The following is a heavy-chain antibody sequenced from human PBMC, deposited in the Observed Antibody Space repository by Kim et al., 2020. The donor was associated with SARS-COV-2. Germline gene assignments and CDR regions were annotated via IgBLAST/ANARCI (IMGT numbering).Heavy chain of an antibody. D-gene: IGHD3-10*01. CDR2: IIPIFGTA. CDR3: ARALPSPSGGNAFDI. V-gene: IGHV1-69*13. CDR1: GGTFSSYA. J-gene: IGHJ3*02. Sequence: SVKVSCKASGGTFSSYAISWVGQAPGQGLEWMGGIIPIFGTANYAQKFQGRVTITADESTSTAYMELSSLRSEDTAVYYCARALPSPSGGNAFDIWGQGTMVTVSS.